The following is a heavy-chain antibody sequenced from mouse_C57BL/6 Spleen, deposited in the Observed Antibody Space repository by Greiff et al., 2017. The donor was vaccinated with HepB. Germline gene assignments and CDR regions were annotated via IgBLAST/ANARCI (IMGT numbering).Heavy chain of an antibody. D-gene: IGHD4-1*01. V-gene: IGHV5-17*01. Sequence: DVQLVESGGGLVKPGGSLKLSCAASGFTFSDYGMHWVRQAPEKGLEWVAYISSGSSTIYYADTVKGRFTISRDNAKNTLFLQMTSLRSEDTAMYYCARELGHYFDYWGQGTTLTVSS. CDR1: GFTFSDYG. CDR3: ARELGHYFDY. J-gene: IGHJ2*01. CDR2: ISSGSSTI.